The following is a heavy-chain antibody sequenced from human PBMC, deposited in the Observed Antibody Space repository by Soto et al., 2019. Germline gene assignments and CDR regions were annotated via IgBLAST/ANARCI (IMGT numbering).Heavy chain of an antibody. Sequence: ASVKVSCKASGYTFTGYYMHWVRQAPGQGLEWMGWINPNSGGTNYAQKFQGRVTMTRDTSISTAYMELRSLSSDDTAVYYCAIGHGVIIGAMDVWGQGNEVTV. CDR2: INPNSGGT. V-gene: IGHV1-2*02. D-gene: IGHD2-21*01. J-gene: IGHJ6*02. CDR3: AIGHGVIIGAMDV. CDR1: GYTFTGYY.